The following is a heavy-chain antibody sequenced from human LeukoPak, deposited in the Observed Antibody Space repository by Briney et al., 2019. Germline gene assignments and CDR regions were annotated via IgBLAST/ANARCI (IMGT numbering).Heavy chain of an antibody. J-gene: IGHJ4*02. D-gene: IGHD3-3*01. CDR3: ATPSTYCDFWSGLY. CDR1: GYTLTEVS. V-gene: IGHV1-24*01. Sequence: ASVKVSCKVSGYTLTEVSMHGVRQAPGKGLEWMGGFDPEDGETIYAQKFQGRVTMTEDTSTDTAYMELSSLRSEDTAVYYCATPSTYCDFWSGLYWGQGTLVTVSS. CDR2: FDPEDGET.